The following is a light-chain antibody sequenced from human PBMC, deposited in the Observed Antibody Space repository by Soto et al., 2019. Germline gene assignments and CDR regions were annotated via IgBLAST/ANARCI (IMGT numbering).Light chain of an antibody. CDR3: SSYTTSRTWV. V-gene: IGLV2-14*01. CDR1: SSDVGGYNY. J-gene: IGLJ3*02. CDR2: EVR. Sequence: QSALTQPASVSGSPGQSITISCTGTSSDVGGYNYVSWYQQHPGKAPKLMIYEVRNRPSGVSDRFSGSKSGNTASLTISGLQPEDEADYYCSSYTTSRTWVFGGGTKLTVL.